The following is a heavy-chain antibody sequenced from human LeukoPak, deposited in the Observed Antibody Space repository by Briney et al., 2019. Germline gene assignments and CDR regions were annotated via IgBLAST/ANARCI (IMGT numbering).Heavy chain of an antibody. J-gene: IGHJ5*02. V-gene: IGHV1-69*01. CDR1: GGTFNNYD. Sequence: GSSVKVSCRASGGTFNNYDISWVRQAPGQGLEWMGGIIPIFGTANYSQKFQGRVTITADESTSTAYMGLSNLRSEDTAVYYCARDEQDSSSWYSRWFDPWGQGTLVTVSS. CDR3: ARDEQDSSSWYSRWFDP. D-gene: IGHD6-13*01. CDR2: IIPIFGTA.